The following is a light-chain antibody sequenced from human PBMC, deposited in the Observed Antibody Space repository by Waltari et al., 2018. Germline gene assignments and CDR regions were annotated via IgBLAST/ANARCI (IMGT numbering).Light chain of an antibody. CDR1: SSDVGGHNF. CDR2: EVS. V-gene: IGLV2-8*01. CDR3: TSYAGSNILV. Sequence: QSALTQPPAASGSPGQSVTISCTGTSSDVGGHNFVSWYQRHPGKVPKLMIHEVSKRPSGVPDRFSGSKSGDTASLTVSGLQAEDEADYYCTSYAGSNILVFGGGTKLTVL. J-gene: IGLJ2*01.